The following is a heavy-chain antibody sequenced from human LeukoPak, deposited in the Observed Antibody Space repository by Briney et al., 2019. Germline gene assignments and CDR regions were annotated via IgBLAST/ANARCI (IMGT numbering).Heavy chain of an antibody. V-gene: IGHV4-39*01. D-gene: IGHD6-13*01. CDR3: ARGAAAGYYFDY. CDR2: IYYSGNT. CDR1: GGSISSSSYY. Sequence: SETLSLTCTVSGGSISSSSYYWGWIRQPPGKGLEWIGSIYYSGNTYYNPSLKSRVTISVDTSKNQFSLKLSPVTAADTAVYYCARGAAAGYYFDYWGQGTLVTVSS. J-gene: IGHJ4*02.